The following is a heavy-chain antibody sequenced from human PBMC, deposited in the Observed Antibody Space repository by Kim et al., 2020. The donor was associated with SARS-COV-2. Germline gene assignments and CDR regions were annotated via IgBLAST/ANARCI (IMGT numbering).Heavy chain of an antibody. CDR3: ASTGGAAAPGNYYYYGMDV. J-gene: IGHJ6*02. CDR2: INHSGST. D-gene: IGHD6-13*01. Sequence: SETLSLTCAVYGGSFSGYYWSWIRQPPGKGLEWIGEINHSGSTNYNPSLKSRVTISVDTSKNQFSLKLSSVTAADTAVYYCASTGGAAAPGNYYYYGMDVWGQGTTVTVSS. V-gene: IGHV4-34*01. CDR1: GGSFSGYY.